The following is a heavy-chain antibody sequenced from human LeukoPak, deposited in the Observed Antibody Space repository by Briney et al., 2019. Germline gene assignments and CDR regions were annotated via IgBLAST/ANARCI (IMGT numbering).Heavy chain of an antibody. Sequence: PGGSLRLSCAASGFTFSSYSMNWVRQAPGKGLEWVSSISSSSSYIYYADSVKGRFTISRDDAKNTLYLQMDGLRPEDTGVYYCARDIGTGGTGWYFDLWGRGTLVTVSS. J-gene: IGHJ2*01. CDR1: GFTFSSYS. CDR3: ARDIGTGGTGWYFDL. D-gene: IGHD6-13*01. V-gene: IGHV3-21*04. CDR2: ISSSSSYI.